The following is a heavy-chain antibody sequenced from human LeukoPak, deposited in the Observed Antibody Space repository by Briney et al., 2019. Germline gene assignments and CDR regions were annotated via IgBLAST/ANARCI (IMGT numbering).Heavy chain of an antibody. Sequence: ASVKVSCKASGYTFTGYYMHWVRQAPGQGLEWMGWINPNSGGTNYAQKFQGRVTMARDTSINTVYMQLSRLRSDDTAVYYCATGAASYYGDWGQGTLVTVSS. J-gene: IGHJ4*02. D-gene: IGHD1-26*01. CDR2: INPNSGGT. CDR1: GYTFTGYY. CDR3: ATGAASYYGD. V-gene: IGHV1-2*02.